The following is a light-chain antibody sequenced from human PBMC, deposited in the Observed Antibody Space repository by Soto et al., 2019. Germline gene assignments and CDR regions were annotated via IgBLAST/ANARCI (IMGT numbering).Light chain of an antibody. CDR2: EVS. CDR3: SSYAVSNNNNYV. Sequence: QSALTQPPSASGSPGQSVTISCTGTSSDVGGYNYVSWYQQHPGKAPKLMIYEVSKRPSGVPDRFSGSKSGNTASLTVSGLQAEDEADYYCSSYAVSNNNNYVFGTGTKVTVL. V-gene: IGLV2-8*01. CDR1: SSDVGGYNY. J-gene: IGLJ1*01.